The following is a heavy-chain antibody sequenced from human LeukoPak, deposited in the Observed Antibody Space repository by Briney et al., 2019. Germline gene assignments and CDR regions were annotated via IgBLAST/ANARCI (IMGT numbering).Heavy chain of an antibody. CDR3: ARRMYYYDSSGFDY. V-gene: IGHV3-30-3*01. J-gene: IGHJ4*02. CDR2: ISYDGSNK. CDR1: GFTFSSYA. D-gene: IGHD3-22*01. Sequence: GGSLRLSCAASGFTFSSYAMHWVRQALGKGLEWVAVISYDGSNKYYADSVKGRFTISRDNSKNTLYLQMNSLRAEDTAVYYCARRMYYYDSSGFDYWGQGTLVTVPS.